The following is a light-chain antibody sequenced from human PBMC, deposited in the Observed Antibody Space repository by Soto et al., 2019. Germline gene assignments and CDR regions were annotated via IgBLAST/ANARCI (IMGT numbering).Light chain of an antibody. CDR1: QSVSSN. J-gene: IGKJ2*01. CDR3: QQYNSWPPYT. V-gene: IGKV3-15*01. Sequence: EIVMTQSPATLSVSPGERATLSCRASQSVSSNLAWYQQKPGQAPRLLIYGASTRATGISARFSGSVSGTAFTLTISSLQSEDFAVSYCQQYNSWPPYTCGQGTKLEIK. CDR2: GAS.